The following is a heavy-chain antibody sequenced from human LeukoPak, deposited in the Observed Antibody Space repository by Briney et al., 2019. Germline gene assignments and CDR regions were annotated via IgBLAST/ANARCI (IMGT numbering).Heavy chain of an antibody. CDR1: GGTFSSYA. CDR3: ARIVQQSSGSYDYYYMDV. V-gene: IGHV1-18*01. D-gene: IGHD3-10*01. Sequence: EASVKVSCKASGGTFSSYAISWVRQAPGQGLEWMGWISAYNGNTNYAQKLQGRVTMTTDTSTSTAYMELRSLRSDDTAVYYCARIVQQSSGSYDYYYMDVWGKGTTVTISS. CDR2: ISAYNGNT. J-gene: IGHJ6*03.